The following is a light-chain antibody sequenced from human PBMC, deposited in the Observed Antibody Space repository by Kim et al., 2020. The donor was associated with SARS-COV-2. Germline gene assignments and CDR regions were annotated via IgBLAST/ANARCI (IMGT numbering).Light chain of an antibody. Sequence: LTQPASVSGSPGQSITISCTGTSSDVGGYNYVSWYQQHPGKAPKLMIYHVSKRPSGVSNRFSGSKSGNTASLTISGLQAEDEADYYCSSYTSSSTPYVFGTGTKVTVL. CDR1: SSDVGGYNY. V-gene: IGLV2-14*01. CDR2: HVS. J-gene: IGLJ1*01. CDR3: SSYTSSSTPYV.